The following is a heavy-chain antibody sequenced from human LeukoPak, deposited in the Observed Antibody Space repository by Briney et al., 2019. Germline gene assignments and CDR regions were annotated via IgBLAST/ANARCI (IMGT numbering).Heavy chain of an antibody. CDR1: GGSFSSGAYY. CDR3: ARSDYGDYPGYFQH. Sequence: SETLSLTCTVSGGSFSSGAYYWSWIRQHPGKGLEWIGYIYYSGSTYYNPSLKSRVTISVDTSKNQFSLKLSSVTAADTAVYYCARSDYGDYPGYFQHWGQGTLVIVSS. V-gene: IGHV4-31*03. CDR2: IYYSGST. D-gene: IGHD4-17*01. J-gene: IGHJ1*01.